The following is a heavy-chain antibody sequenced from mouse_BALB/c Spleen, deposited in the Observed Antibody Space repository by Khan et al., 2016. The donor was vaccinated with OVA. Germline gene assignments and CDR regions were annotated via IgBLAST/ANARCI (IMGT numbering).Heavy chain of an antibody. J-gene: IGHJ2*01. CDR2: IIPTSGYT. CDR3: AGDRIDY. Sequence: QVQLKQSGAELAKPGASVKMSCKASGYTFSTYWMHWVKQRPGQGLEWIGYIIPTSGYTDYNEKFKDRATLSADKSSSTAYMQLSSLTSEDSAVYYCAGDRIDYWGQGTTLTVSS. CDR1: GYTFSTYW. V-gene: IGHV1-7*01.